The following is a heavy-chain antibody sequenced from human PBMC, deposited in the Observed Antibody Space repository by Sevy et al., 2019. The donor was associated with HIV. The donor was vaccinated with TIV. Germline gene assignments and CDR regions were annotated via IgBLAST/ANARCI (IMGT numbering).Heavy chain of an antibody. D-gene: IGHD6-13*01. CDR2: ISWDGGST. CDR1: GFTFDDYT. CDR3: AKNSAGIAAAGTLFGYYGMDV. J-gene: IGHJ6*02. V-gene: IGHV3-43*01. Sequence: GGSLRLSCAASGFTFDDYTMHWVRQAPGKGLEWVSLISWDGGSTYYADSVKGGFTISRDNSKKSLYLQMNSLRTEDTALYYCAKNSAGIAAAGTLFGYYGMDVWGQGTTVTVSS.